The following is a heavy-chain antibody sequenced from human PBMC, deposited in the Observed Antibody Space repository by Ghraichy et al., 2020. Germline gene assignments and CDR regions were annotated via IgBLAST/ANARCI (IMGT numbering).Heavy chain of an antibody. Sequence: GGSLRLSCVASGFTFSDYWMTWVHQAPGKGLEWVGDIKQDGSEIKYVDSVRGRFTISRDNARNSVYLQMNSLRADDTGVYYCVRDVRWFDYWGQGTLVGVSS. CDR1: GFTFSDYW. J-gene: IGHJ4*02. V-gene: IGHV3-7*01. D-gene: IGHD3-10*02. CDR3: VRDVRWFDY. CDR2: IKQDGSEI.